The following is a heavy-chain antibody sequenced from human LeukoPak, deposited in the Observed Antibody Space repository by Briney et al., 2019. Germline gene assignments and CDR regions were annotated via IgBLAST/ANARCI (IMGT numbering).Heavy chain of an antibody. CDR3: AKEGDVVVPAAIPVNYYYYYGMDV. D-gene: IGHD2-2*02. V-gene: IGHV3-23*01. Sequence: GGSLRLSCAASGFTFSSYAMSWVRQAPGKGLEWVSAISGSGGSTYYADSVKGRFTISRDNSKNTLYLQMNSLRAEDTAVYYCAKEGDVVVPAAIPVNYYYYYGMDVWGQGTTVTVSS. CDR2: ISGSGGST. CDR1: GFTFSSYA. J-gene: IGHJ6*02.